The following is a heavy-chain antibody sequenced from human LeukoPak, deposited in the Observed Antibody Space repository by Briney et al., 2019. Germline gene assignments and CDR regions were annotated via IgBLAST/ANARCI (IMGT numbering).Heavy chain of an antibody. CDR2: ISYDGSNE. V-gene: IGHV3-30*04. D-gene: IGHD6-6*01. CDR3: ARDEGTSYLSSFDY. Sequence: GGSLRLSCAASGFTFSSYVMHWVRQAPGKGLEWVAIISYDGSNEYYADSVKGRFTISRDNSKNTLYLQMNSLRAADTAVYYCARDEGTSYLSSFDYWGQGTLVTVSS. CDR1: GFTFSSYV. J-gene: IGHJ4*02.